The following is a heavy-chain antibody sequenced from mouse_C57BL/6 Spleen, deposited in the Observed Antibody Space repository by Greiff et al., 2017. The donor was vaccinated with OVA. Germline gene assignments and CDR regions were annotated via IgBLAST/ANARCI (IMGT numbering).Heavy chain of an antibody. CDR2: ISSGGSYT. CDR1: GFTFSSYG. J-gene: IGHJ3*01. D-gene: IGHD2-4*01. Sequence: EVKLLESGGDLVKPGGSLKLSCAASGFTFSSYGMSWVRQTPDKRLEWVATISSGGSYTYYPDSVKGRFTISRDNAKNTLYLQMRSLKSEDTAMYYGARHQGYQITTGHWFAYWGQGTLVTVSA. V-gene: IGHV5-6*01. CDR3: ARHQGYQITTGHWFAY.